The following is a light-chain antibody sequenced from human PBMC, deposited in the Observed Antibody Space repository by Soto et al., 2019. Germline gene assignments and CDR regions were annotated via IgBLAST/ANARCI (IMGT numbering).Light chain of an antibody. CDR2: GAS. CDR1: QSISSD. J-gene: IGKJ1*01. V-gene: IGKV3-15*01. Sequence: VMTQSPASLSVSPGERATLSCRASQSISSDLAWYQQKPGQAPRLLIYGASTRASDIPARFSGSGSGTEFTLPISSLQSEDFAVYYCQQYNNWPPWTFGQGTKVEFK. CDR3: QQYNNWPPWT.